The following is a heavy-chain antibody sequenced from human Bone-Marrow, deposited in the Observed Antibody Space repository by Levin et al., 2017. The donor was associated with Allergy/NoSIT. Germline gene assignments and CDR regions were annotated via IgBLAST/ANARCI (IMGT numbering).Heavy chain of an antibody. J-gene: IGHJ3*02. CDR3: ARRTRADCWYRGVIDI. CDR2: IYYTGGTNNSGNT. D-gene: IGHD3-3*01. V-gene: IGHV4-59*12. CDR1: GVSIDSYY. Sequence: SETLSLSCSVSGVSIDSYYWTWIRQPPGKGLEFIGYIYYTGGTNNSGNTNYNSSLKSRVTITVDTSKKQFSLQVNSVTVADTAVYFCARRTRADCWYRGVIDIWGQGTRVTVSS.